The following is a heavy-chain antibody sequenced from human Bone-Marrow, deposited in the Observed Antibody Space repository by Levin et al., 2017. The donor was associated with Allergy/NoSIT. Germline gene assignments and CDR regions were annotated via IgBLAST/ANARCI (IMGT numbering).Heavy chain of an antibody. Sequence: ASVKVSCKVTGHTLIELSIQWVRQAPGKGLEWMGRFDRKDGETIYAQKFQGRVTMTEDTSTDTAYLEVSSLRSEDTAVYYCATDPFRVTLANGYYFGLDVWGQGTTVTVYS. D-gene: IGHD2-8*01. V-gene: IGHV1-24*01. CDR1: GHTLIELS. CDR2: FDRKDGET. CDR3: ATDPFRVTLANGYYFGLDV. J-gene: IGHJ6*02.